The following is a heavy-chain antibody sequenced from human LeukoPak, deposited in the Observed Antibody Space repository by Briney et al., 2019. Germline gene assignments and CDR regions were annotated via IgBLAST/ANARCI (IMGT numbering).Heavy chain of an antibody. CDR1: GGSFSGYY. CDR2: INHSGST. CDR3: ARSFSGPTGADY. D-gene: IGHD6-19*01. V-gene: IGHV4-34*09. Sequence: SETLSLTCAVYGGSFSGYYWSWIRQPPGKGLEWIGEINHSGSTNYNPSLKSRVTISGDTSKNQFSLKLSSATAADTAVYYCARSFSGPTGADYWGQGTLVTVSS. J-gene: IGHJ4*02.